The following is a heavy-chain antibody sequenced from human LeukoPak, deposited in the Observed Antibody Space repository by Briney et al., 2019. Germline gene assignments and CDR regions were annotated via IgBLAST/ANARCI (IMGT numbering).Heavy chain of an antibody. J-gene: IGHJ4*02. D-gene: IGHD3-22*01. CDR3: AKDRDHYDSSGHLDY. CDR1: GFTFRSYW. V-gene: IGHV3-74*03. Sequence: GGSLRLSCAASGFTFRSYWMHWVRQGPGEGPVWVSYITTDGSNTEYADSVQGRLIISRDNSKNTVHLQMNSLRTEDTAVYYCAKDRDHYDSSGHLDYWGQGTLVTVSS. CDR2: ITTDGSNT.